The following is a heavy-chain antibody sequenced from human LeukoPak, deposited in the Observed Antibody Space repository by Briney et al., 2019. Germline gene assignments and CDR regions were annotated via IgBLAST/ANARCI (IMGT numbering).Heavy chain of an antibody. CDR2: ISYTGNT. Sequence: SETLSLTCTVSGGSISSGSYYWSWIRQPAGKGLEWIGYISYTGNTYYNPSLKSRVTISVDTSKNQFSLKLSSVTAADTAVYYCARDKSLDYWGQGTLVTVSS. V-gene: IGHV4-30-4*08. J-gene: IGHJ4*02. CDR3: ARDKSLDY. CDR1: GGSISSGSYY.